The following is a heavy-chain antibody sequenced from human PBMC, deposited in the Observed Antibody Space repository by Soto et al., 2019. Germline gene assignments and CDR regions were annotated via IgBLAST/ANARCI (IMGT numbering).Heavy chain of an antibody. J-gene: IGHJ4*02. CDR2: ISYDGVKK. D-gene: IGHD3-3*01. CDR1: GFTFSSYP. CDR3: ARLVVTIFGVARRGDY. Sequence: QVHLVESGGGVVQPGRSLRLSCVVSGFTFSSYPLHWVRQAPGKGLEWVAVISYDGVKKYYADSVKGRFTISRDNSKNTLYLEMNSLRTEDTAVYYCARLVVTIFGVARRGDYWGQGTLVTVSS. V-gene: IGHV3-30-3*01.